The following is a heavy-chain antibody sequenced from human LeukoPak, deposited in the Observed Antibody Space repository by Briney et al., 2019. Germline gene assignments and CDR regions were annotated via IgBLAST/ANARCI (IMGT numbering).Heavy chain of an antibody. CDR2: ISGSGGTT. CDR3: AKAGRNLYFDWLLSFPPLFDY. Sequence: GGSLRLSRAASGFPFSSYAMSWVRQAPGKGLEWVSSISGSGGTTYYADSVKGRFTISRDNSKNTLYLQMNSLRAEDTAVYYCAKAGRNLYFDWLLSFPPLFDYWGQGTLVTVSS. V-gene: IGHV3-23*01. J-gene: IGHJ4*02. D-gene: IGHD3-9*01. CDR1: GFPFSSYA.